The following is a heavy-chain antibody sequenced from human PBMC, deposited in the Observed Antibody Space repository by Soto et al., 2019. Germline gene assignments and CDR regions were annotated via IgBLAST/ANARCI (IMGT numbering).Heavy chain of an antibody. V-gene: IGHV1-3*01. CDR1: GYSFTSYC. CDR3: ARDQGSFAY. CDR2: INAGNGNT. Sequence: GASVKGSCKAAGYSFTSYCRDWVRQAPGQRLEWMGWINAGNGNTKYSQKFQGRVTITRDTSASTAYMELSSLRSEDTAVYYCARDQGSFAYWGQGTLVPVSS. J-gene: IGHJ4*02.